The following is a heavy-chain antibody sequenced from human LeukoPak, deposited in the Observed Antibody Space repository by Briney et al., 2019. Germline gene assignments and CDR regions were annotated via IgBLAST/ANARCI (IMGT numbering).Heavy chain of an antibody. J-gene: IGHJ4*02. D-gene: IGHD2-15*01. Sequence: GGSLRLSCAGSGFTFSSPAMSWVRQAPGKGLEWVSAISASGGSTYYADSVKGRFTISRDNSKSSVYLQMSSLRVEGTAVYYCAKRYCSGGSCYSGDWGQGTLVTVSP. CDR2: ISASGGST. V-gene: IGHV3-23*01. CDR3: AKRYCSGGSCYSGD. CDR1: GFTFSSPA.